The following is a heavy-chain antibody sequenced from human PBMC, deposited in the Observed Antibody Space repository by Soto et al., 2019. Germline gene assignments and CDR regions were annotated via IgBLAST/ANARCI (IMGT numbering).Heavy chain of an antibody. CDR1: GVTFSSYP. D-gene: IGHD1-1*01. V-gene: IGHV3-23*01. CDR3: AKDWAGYRPFDP. J-gene: IGHJ5*02. Sequence: LGLPCAASGVTFSSYPMSWVRQAPGKGLEWVSAISGSGGSTYYADSVKGRFTISRDNSKNTLYLQMNSLRAEDTAVYYCAKDWAGYRPFDPWGEGTLVTVS. CDR2: ISGSGGST.